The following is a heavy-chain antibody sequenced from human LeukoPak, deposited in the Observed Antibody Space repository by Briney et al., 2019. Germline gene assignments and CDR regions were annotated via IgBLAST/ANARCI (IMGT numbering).Heavy chain of an antibody. Sequence: GASVKVSCKASGYTFTGYYMHWVRQAPGQGLEWMGWINPNSGGTNYAQKFQGRVTITADESTSTAYMELSSLRSEDTAVYYCARVDYYDSSGYYLTFDYWGQGTLVTVSS. CDR1: GYTFTGYY. CDR3: ARVDYYDSSGYYLTFDY. CDR2: INPNSGGT. D-gene: IGHD3-22*01. J-gene: IGHJ4*02. V-gene: IGHV1-2*02.